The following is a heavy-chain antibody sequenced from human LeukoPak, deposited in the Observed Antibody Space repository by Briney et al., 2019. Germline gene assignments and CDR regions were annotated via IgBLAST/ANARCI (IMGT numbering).Heavy chain of an antibody. CDR1: GFTFGDYA. CDR2: IRSKTHSGAT. J-gene: IGHJ4*02. Sequence: PGRSLRLSCTASGFTFGDYAMSWFRQAPGKGLEWLSFIRSKTHSGATEYAASVRGRFTISRDDSKSIAYLQMNSLKIKDTAMYYCTRGYSYGFHWGQGTLVTVSS. D-gene: IGHD5-18*01. V-gene: IGHV3-49*03. CDR3: TRGYSYGFH.